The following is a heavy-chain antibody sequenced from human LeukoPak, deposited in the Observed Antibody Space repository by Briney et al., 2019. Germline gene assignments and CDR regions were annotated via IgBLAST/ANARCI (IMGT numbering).Heavy chain of an antibody. CDR1: GGTFSSYA. Sequence: SVKVSCKASGGTFSSYAISWVRQAPGQGLEWMGGIIPIFGTANYAQKFQGRVTITADESTSTAYMELSSPRSEDTAVYYCARDLGQWLVLERYYYYGMDVWGQGTTVTVSS. J-gene: IGHJ6*02. CDR3: ARDLGQWLVLERYYYYGMDV. D-gene: IGHD6-19*01. CDR2: IIPIFGTA. V-gene: IGHV1-69*13.